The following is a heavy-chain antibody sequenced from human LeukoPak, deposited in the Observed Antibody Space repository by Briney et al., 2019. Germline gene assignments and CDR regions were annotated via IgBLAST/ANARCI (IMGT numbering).Heavy chain of an antibody. J-gene: IGHJ3*02. CDR1: GYTFTTYD. CDR2: MNPNSRNT. D-gene: IGHD3-10*01. V-gene: IGHV1-8*01. CDR3: ARVNTYYYGSGVSRAFHM. Sequence: GASVKVSCKASGYTFTTYDINWVRQATGQGLEWMGWMNPNSRNTGYAQKFQGSVNMTRNISTGTAYMELSSLKSEDTAVYYCARVNTYYYGSGVSRAFHMWGQGTMVTVSS.